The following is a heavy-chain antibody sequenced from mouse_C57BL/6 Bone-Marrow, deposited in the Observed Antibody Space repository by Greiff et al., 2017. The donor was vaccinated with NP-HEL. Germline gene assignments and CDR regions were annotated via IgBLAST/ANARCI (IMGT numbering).Heavy chain of an antibody. V-gene: IGHV2-5*01. CDR3: AKKGNYPYAMDY. D-gene: IGHD2-1*01. J-gene: IGHJ4*01. Sequence: VQLQESGPGLVQPSQSLSITCTVSGFSLTSYGVHWVRQSPGKGLEWLGVIWRGGSTDYNAAFMSRLSITKDNSKSQVFFKMNSLQADDTAIYYCAKKGNYPYAMDYWGQGTSVTVSS. CDR1: GFSLTSYG. CDR2: IWRGGST.